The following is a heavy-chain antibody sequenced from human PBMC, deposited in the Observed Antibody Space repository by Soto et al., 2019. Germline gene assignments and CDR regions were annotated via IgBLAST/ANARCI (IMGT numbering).Heavy chain of an antibody. D-gene: IGHD2-21*01. J-gene: IGHJ6*02. CDR3: ARDRIGYYYYGMDV. CDR1: GFTVSSNY. Sequence: GGSLRLSCAASGFTVSSNYMSWVRQAPGKGLEWVSVIYGGGSTYYADSVKGRFTISRDNSKNTLYLQMNSLRAEDTAVYYCARDRIGYYYYGMDVWGQGTTVTVSS. CDR2: IYGGGST. V-gene: IGHV3-66*01.